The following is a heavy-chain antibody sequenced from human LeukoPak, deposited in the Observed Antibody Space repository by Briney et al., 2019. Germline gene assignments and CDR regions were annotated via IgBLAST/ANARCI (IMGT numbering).Heavy chain of an antibody. V-gene: IGHV3-21*01. D-gene: IGHD6-13*01. CDR1: GFTFSSYS. J-gene: IGHJ5*02. CDR2: ISSSSSYI. CDR3: ARDLGRPAAGGRNWFDP. Sequence: GGSLRLSCAASGFTFSSYSMNWVRQAPGKGLEWVSSISSSSSYIYYADSVKGRFTISRDNAKNSLYLQMNSLRAEDTAVYYCARDLGRPAAGGRNWFDPWGQGTLVTVSS.